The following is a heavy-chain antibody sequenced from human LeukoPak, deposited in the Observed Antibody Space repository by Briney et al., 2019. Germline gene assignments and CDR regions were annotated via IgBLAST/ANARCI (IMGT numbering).Heavy chain of an antibody. CDR1: GFTFDNFA. J-gene: IGHJ4*02. V-gene: IGHV3-23*01. CDR2: ISGSGGST. Sequence: GGSLRLSCAASGFTFDNFAMSRVRQAPGKGLEWVSAISGSGGSTYYADSVKGRFTISRDNSKNTLYLQMNSLRAEDTAVYYCAKEVYNGHYFDYWGQGTLVTVSS. D-gene: IGHD1-1*01. CDR3: AKEVYNGHYFDY.